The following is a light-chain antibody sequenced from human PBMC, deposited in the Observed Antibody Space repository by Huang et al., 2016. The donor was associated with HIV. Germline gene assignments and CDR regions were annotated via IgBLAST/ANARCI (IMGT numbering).Light chain of an antibody. CDR1: QNVNSN. J-gene: IGKJ2*01. CDR3: QQYDNWPPKYT. Sequence: EIVMTQSPATLSVSPGERATLSCRASQNVNSNLAWYQQKPGQAPRLLSYGASTRATGLPARFSGSGSGTEFTLTISSLQSEDLAVYYCQQYDNWPPKYTFGQGTKLDIK. V-gene: IGKV3-15*01. CDR2: GAS.